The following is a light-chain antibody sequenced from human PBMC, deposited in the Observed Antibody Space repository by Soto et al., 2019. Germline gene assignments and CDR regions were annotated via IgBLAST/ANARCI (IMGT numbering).Light chain of an antibody. CDR1: QAIRNN. CDR3: QKYYSVPFT. V-gene: IGKV1-27*01. J-gene: IGKJ3*01. CDR2: AAS. Sequence: DIQMTQSPLSLSASAGDKVTITCRASQAIRNNLAWYQQKPGKVPTLLIYAASTLQSGVPSRFSGSGSGTDFTLTSSSLQPEDVATYYCQKYYSVPFTFGPGTKVAIK.